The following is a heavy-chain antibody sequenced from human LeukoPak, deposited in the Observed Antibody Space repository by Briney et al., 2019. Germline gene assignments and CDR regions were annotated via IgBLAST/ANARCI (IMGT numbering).Heavy chain of an antibody. CDR1: GSTLSIYW. J-gene: IGHJ3*02. V-gene: IGHV3-74*01. D-gene: IGHD3-16*01. Sequence: GGSLRPSCPPPGSTLSIYWMYWVRQAPGKGRMCVSRCDSDGSGTTYVDSVKGRFTVSRDNAKSTLYLQMSSLRAEDTAVYYCATSSVWGGAFNIWGQGTMVTVSS. CDR3: ATSSVWGGAFNI. CDR2: CDSDGSGT.